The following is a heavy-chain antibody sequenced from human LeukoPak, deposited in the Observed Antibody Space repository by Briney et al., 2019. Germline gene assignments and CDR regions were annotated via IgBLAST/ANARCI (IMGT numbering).Heavy chain of an antibody. J-gene: IGHJ4*02. V-gene: IGHV3-21*01. CDR3: ARDLGYCSSTSCPRDFGY. Sequence: GGSLRLSCAASGFTFSSYSMNWVRQAPGKGLEWVSSISSSSYIYYADSVKGRFTISRDNAKNSLYLQMNSLRAEDTAVYYCARDLGYCSSTSCPRDFGYWGQGTLVTVSS. D-gene: IGHD2-2*01. CDR1: GFTFSSYS. CDR2: ISSSSYI.